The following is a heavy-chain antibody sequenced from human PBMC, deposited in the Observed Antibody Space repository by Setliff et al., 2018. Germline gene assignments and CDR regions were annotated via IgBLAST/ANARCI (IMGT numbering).Heavy chain of an antibody. D-gene: IGHD2-21*01. J-gene: IGHJ4*02. Sequence: AGGSLRLSCAASGFTFSSYWVDWVRQAPGKGPEWVASIKEDGSQKYYVDSVKGRFTISRDNAKNSLYLQMNSLRAEDTAVYYCARDRGWWCFDNWGQGTLVTVSS. CDR2: IKEDGSQK. CDR3: ARDRGWWCFDN. V-gene: IGHV3-7*01. CDR1: GFTFSSYW.